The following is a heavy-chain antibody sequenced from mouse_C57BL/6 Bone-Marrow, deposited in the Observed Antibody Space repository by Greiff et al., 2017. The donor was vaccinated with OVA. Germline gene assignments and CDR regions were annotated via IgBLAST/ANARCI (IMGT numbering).Heavy chain of an antibody. CDR2: ISSGGSYT. J-gene: IGHJ3*01. Sequence: EVQLVESGGDLVKPGGSLKLSCAASGFTFSSYGMSWVRQTPDKRLEWVATISSGGSYTYYPDSVKGRFTIYRDNAKNTLYLQMSSLKSEDTAMYDCARHGDLHYYGSSYGFFAYWGQGTLVTVSA. CDR3: ARHGDLHYYGSSYGFFAY. CDR1: GFTFSSYG. D-gene: IGHD1-1*01. V-gene: IGHV5-6*01.